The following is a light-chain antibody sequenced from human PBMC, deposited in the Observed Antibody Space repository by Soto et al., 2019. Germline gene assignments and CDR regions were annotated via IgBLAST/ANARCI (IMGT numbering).Light chain of an antibody. Sequence: EIVMTQSPATLSVSPGGSATLSCRASQSVSSYLAWYQQRPGQPPRLLIYRASTRATGIPARFSGSGSGTEFSLTISSLQSEDFAVYYCQQYNTWPPNYTFGQGTTLEIK. CDR3: QQYNTWPPNYT. CDR2: RAS. V-gene: IGKV3-15*01. CDR1: QSVSSY. J-gene: IGKJ2*01.